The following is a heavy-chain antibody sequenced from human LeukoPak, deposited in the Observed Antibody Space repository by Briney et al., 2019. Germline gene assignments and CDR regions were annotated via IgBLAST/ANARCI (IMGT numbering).Heavy chain of an antibody. CDR3: ASTPQYSSSWYYYFDY. CDR1: GGSISSGDYY. Sequence: SETLSLTCTVSGGSISSGDYYWGWIRQPPGKGLEWIGYVYYSGSTYYNPSLKSRVTISVDTSKNQFSLKLSSVTAADTAVYYCASTPQYSSSWYYYFDYWGQGTLVTVSS. J-gene: IGHJ4*02. CDR2: VYYSGST. V-gene: IGHV4-30-4*01. D-gene: IGHD6-13*01.